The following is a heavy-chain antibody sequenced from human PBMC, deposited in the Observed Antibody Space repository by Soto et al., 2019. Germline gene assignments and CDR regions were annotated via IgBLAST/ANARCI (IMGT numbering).Heavy chain of an antibody. D-gene: IGHD5-12*01. Sequence: PSETLSLTCAVSGGSISSGGYSWSWIRQPPGKGLEWIGYIYHSGSTYYNPSLKSRVTISVDRSKNQFSLKLSSVTAADTAVYYCARGRLEMATIKGFDYWGQGTLVTVSS. CDR2: IYHSGST. CDR1: GGSISSGGYS. V-gene: IGHV4-30-2*01. J-gene: IGHJ4*02. CDR3: ARGRLEMATIKGFDY.